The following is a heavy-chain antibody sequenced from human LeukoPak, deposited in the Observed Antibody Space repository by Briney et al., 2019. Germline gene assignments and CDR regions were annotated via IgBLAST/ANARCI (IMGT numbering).Heavy chain of an antibody. J-gene: IGHJ4*02. Sequence: PGGSLRLSCAASGFTFSGSTMHWVRQASGKGLELVGRIRSKANSYATAYAASVKGRFTISRDDSKNTAYLQMNSLKTEDTAVYYCARGSRPVYNLLTGKRYFDYWGQGTLPTVSS. CDR1: GFTFSGST. CDR3: ARGSRPVYNLLTGKRYFDY. V-gene: IGHV3-73*01. D-gene: IGHD3-9*01. CDR2: IRSKANSYAT.